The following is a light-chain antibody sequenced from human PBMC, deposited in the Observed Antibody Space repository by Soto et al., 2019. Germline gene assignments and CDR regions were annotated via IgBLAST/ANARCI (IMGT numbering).Light chain of an antibody. CDR3: QQSYSTPIT. V-gene: IGKV1-39*01. J-gene: IGKJ5*01. CDR2: AAS. CDR1: QSISSY. Sequence: DIQMTKSPSSLSASVGDRVTITCRASQSISSYLNWYQQKPGKAPEVLIYAASNLQSGVPSRFSGSGSGTDFTLTISSLQPEDFATYYCQQSYSTPITFGQATRLEIK.